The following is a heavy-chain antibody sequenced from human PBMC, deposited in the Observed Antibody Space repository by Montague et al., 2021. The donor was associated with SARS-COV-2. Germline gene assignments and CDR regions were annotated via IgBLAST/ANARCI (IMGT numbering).Heavy chain of an antibody. CDR3: AKEREVVRTARTLDAFDL. CDR2: INNSGTA. CDR1: GGSFSVYY. D-gene: IGHD2-2*01. V-gene: IGHV4-34*01. Sequence: SETLSLTCAVYGGSFSVYYWSWLRQSQRSGLEWISVINNSGTANYNPSLKSRVSISVDTSKNQFTLKLTSVTAADTAMYYCAKEREVVRTARTLDAFDLWGQGTTVTVSS. J-gene: IGHJ3*01.